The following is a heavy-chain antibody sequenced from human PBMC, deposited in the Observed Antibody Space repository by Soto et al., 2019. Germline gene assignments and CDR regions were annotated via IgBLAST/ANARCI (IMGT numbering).Heavy chain of an antibody. CDR3: ARDSDFGVAYPNYMDV. V-gene: IGHV3-48*01. D-gene: IGHD3-3*01. Sequence: GGSLRLSCAASGFTFSSYSMNWVRQAPGKGLEWVSYISHSSNTIYYADSVKGRFTISRDYAKNSLYLQMNSLRAEDTAVYYCARDSDFGVAYPNYMDVWGKGTTVTVSS. CDR2: ISHSSNTI. CDR1: GFTFSSYS. J-gene: IGHJ6*03.